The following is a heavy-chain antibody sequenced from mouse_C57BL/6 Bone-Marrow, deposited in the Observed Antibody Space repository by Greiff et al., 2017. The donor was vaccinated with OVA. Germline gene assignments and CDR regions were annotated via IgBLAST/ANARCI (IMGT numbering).Heavy chain of an antibody. CDR1: GFNIKDYY. CDR2: IDPEDGDT. J-gene: IGHJ4*01. CDR3: TPEDYGSGLDAMDY. D-gene: IGHD1-1*01. V-gene: IGHV14-1*01. Sequence: EVQLVESGAELVRPGASVKLSCTASGFNIKDYYMHWVKQRPEQGLEWIGRIDPEDGDTEYAPKFQGKATMTANTSANTAYLQLSSLTSGDTAVYYCTPEDYGSGLDAMDYGGRGTAATVSA.